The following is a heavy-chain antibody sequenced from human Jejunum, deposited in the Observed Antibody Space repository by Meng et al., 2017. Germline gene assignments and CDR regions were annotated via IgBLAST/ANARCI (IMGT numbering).Heavy chain of an antibody. CDR2: IYHSGST. CDR1: GYSISSGYY. Sequence: SETLSLTCAVSGYSISSGYYWGWIRQPPGKGLEWIGSIYHSGSTYYNPSLKSRVTISVDTSKNQFYLRLTSVTAADSAVYYCARRAYYADRSSSQRYFDYWGQGTLVTVSS. J-gene: IGHJ4*02. D-gene: IGHD3-22*01. CDR3: ARRAYYADRSSSQRYFDY. V-gene: IGHV4-38-2*01.